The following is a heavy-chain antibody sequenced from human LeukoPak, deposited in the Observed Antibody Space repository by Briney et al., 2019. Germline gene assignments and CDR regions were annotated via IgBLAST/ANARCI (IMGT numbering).Heavy chain of an antibody. V-gene: IGHV1-69*05. Sequence: ASVKVSCKASGGTFSSYAIGWVRQAPGQGLEWMGGIIPIFGTANYAQKFQGRVTITTDESTSTAYMELSSLRSEDTAVYYCARGGYYDSRIFDYWGQGTLVTVSS. CDR1: GGTFSSYA. CDR3: ARGGYYDSRIFDY. CDR2: IIPIFGTA. D-gene: IGHD3-22*01. J-gene: IGHJ4*02.